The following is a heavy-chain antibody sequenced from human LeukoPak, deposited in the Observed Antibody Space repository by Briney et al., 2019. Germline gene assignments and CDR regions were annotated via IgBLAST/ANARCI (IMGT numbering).Heavy chain of an antibody. CDR3: ARGDHFIVGATKFDY. V-gene: IGHV1-69*01. CDR1: GGTFSSYA. Sequence: GSSVKVSCKASGGTFSSYAISWVRQAPGQGLEWMGGIIPIFGTANYAQKFQGRVTITADESTSTAYMELSSLRSEDTAVYYCARGDHFIVGATKFDYWGQGTLVTVSS. CDR2: IIPIFGTA. D-gene: IGHD1-26*01. J-gene: IGHJ4*02.